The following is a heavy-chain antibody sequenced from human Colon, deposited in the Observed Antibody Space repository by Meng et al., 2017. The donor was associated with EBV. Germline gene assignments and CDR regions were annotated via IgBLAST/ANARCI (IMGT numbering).Heavy chain of an antibody. V-gene: IGHV1-2*06. Sequence: VDLGQSGGAVKTPGASVKVSCKASGYTFTGYYMHWVRQAPGKGLEWMGRINPNSGGTNYAQKFQGRVTMTRDTSISTAYMELSRLRSDDTAVYYCAHQAVAGTRGWFDPWGQGTLVTVSS. D-gene: IGHD6-19*01. CDR1: GYTFTGYY. J-gene: IGHJ5*02. CDR2: INPNSGGT. CDR3: AHQAVAGTRGWFDP.